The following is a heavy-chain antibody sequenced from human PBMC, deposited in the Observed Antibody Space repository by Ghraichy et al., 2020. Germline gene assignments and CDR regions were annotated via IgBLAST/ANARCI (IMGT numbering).Heavy chain of an antibody. D-gene: IGHD4-17*01. Sequence: SGPTLVKPTQTLTLTCTFSGFSLSTSGVGVGWIRQPPGKALEWLALIYWNDDKRYSPSLKSRLTITKDTSKNQVVLTMTNMDPVDTATYYCAHRDGDYEIDDPNWFDPWGQGTLVTVSS. CDR1: GFSLSTSGVG. V-gene: IGHV2-5*01. J-gene: IGHJ5*02. CDR3: AHRDGDYEIDDPNWFDP. CDR2: IYWNDDK.